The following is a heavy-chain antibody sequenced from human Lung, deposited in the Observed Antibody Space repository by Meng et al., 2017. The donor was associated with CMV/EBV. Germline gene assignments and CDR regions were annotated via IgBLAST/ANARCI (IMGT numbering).Heavy chain of an antibody. CDR1: RFMFSSYA. CDR3: ARGGVLLVYVIGDY. V-gene: IGHV3-30-3*01. CDR2: ISDDGNYK. Sequence: GGSLRLXXAASRFMFSSYAMHWVRQAPGKGLEWVAVISDDGNYKYYTDSVKGRFTISRDNSKNTLYLQMNSLRAEDTAVYYCARGGVLLVYVIGDYWGQGTXVTVSS. D-gene: IGHD2-8*01. J-gene: IGHJ4*02.